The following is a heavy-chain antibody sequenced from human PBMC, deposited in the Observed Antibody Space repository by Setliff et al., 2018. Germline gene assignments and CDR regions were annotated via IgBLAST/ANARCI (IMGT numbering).Heavy chain of an antibody. CDR2: INTGGGSS. CDR3: ARAGLAATGRRGVFDH. CDR1: GYSFTSHY. J-gene: IGHJ4*02. Sequence: ASVKVSCKASGYSFTSHYMHWVRQAPGQGLEWMGIINTGGGSSSSTQKFEGRVTMTRDTSTNTVYMELSGLTSDDTAVYYCARAGLAATGRRGVFDHWGQGTLVTVSS. D-gene: IGHD6-13*01. V-gene: IGHV1-46*01.